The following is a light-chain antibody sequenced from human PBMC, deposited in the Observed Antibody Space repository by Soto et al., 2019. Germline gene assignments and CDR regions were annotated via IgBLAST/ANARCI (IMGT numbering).Light chain of an antibody. CDR1: SSDVGAYNY. V-gene: IGLV2-14*01. J-gene: IGLJ1*01. CDR2: EVT. CDR3: SSKRDSSTLFV. Sequence: QSVLTQPASVSGSPGQSITISCTGTSSDVGAYNYVSWYQHHPGKVPKLLIYEVTNRPSGVSDRFSGSKSGNTASLTISGLQAEDEADYYCSSKRDSSTLFVFGTGTKGTDL.